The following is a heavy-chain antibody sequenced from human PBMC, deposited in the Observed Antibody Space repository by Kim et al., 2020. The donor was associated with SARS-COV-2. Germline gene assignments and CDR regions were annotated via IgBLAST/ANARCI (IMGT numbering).Heavy chain of an antibody. J-gene: IGHJ4*02. CDR2: INHSGST. CDR1: GGSFSGYY. D-gene: IGHD5-18*01. CDR3: ARGVTRPRYSYGYAIGFFDY. V-gene: IGHV4-34*01. Sequence: SETLSLTCAVYGGSFSGYYWSWIRQPPGKGLEWIGEINHSGSTNYNPSLKSRVTISVDTSKNQFSLKLSSVTAADTAVYYCARGVTRPRYSYGYAIGFFDYWGQGTLVTVSS.